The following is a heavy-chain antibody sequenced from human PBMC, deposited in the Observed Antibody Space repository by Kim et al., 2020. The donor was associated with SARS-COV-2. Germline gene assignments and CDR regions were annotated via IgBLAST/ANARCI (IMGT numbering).Heavy chain of an antibody. CDR3: AKSEHYYYYGMDV. Sequence: YADYVKSRFTISRDNSKNTLYLQMNSLRAEDTAVYYCAKSEHYYYYGMDVWGQGTTVTVSS. J-gene: IGHJ6*02. V-gene: IGHV3-23*01.